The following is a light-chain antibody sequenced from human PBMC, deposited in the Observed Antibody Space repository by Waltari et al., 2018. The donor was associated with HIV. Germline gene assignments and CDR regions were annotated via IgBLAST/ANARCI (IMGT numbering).Light chain of an antibody. CDR2: SKY. Sequence: QSVLTQPPSASGTPGQRVSISCSGTNSNIGSNTVKWYQQVPGSAPKVVMYSKYHRPSGVPDRFSGSKSGTSASLAISGVQSGDEADYYCASWDDSLKAYIFGTGTKVTVL. CDR1: NSNIGSNT. J-gene: IGLJ1*01. V-gene: IGLV1-44*01. CDR3: ASWDDSLKAYI.